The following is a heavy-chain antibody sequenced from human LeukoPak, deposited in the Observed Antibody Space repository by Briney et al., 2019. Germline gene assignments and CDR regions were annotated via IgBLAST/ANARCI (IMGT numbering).Heavy chain of an antibody. CDR1: GFTLITIG. CDR2: INQDGSEK. J-gene: IGHJ4*02. Sequence: GGSLRLSCAASGFTLITIGKSWAGQPPGKGLKWWANINQDGSEKYYVDSVKGRFTISRDNARDSLYLQMNSLRTEDTSAYYCAPHCSSASCPDYWGQGTLVTVSS. CDR3: APHCSSASCPDY. D-gene: IGHD2-2*01. V-gene: IGHV3-7*01.